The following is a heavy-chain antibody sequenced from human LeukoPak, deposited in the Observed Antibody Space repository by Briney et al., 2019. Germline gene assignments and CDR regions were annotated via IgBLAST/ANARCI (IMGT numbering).Heavy chain of an antibody. CDR1: GYSISSGYY. CDR2: IYHSGST. J-gene: IGHJ5*02. Sequence: PSETLSLTCAVSGYSISSGYYWGWIRQPPGKGLEWIGNIYHSGSTYYNPSLKSRVTISVDTSKNQFSLKLSSVTAADTAVYYCEREHYSCEATSWFDPWGQGTLVTVSS. D-gene: IGHD6-19*01. V-gene: IGHV4-38-2*02. CDR3: EREHYSCEATSWFDP.